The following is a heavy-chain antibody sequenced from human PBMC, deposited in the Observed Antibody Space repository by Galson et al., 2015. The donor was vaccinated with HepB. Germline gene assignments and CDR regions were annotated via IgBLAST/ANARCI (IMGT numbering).Heavy chain of an antibody. CDR1: GYTFTSYG. J-gene: IGHJ5*02. D-gene: IGHD3-16*02. CDR3: ARRLRLGELSDNWFDP. V-gene: IGHV1-18*04. Sequence: SVKVSCKASGYTFTSYGISWVRQAPGQGLEWMGWISAYNGNTNNAQKLQGRVTMTTDTSTSTAYMELRSLRSDDTAVYYCARRLRLGELSDNWFDPWGQGTLVTVSS. CDR2: ISAYNGNT.